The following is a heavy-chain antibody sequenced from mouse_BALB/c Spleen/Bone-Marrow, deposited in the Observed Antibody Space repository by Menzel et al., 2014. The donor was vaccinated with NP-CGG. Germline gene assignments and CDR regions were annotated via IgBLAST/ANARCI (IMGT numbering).Heavy chain of an antibody. V-gene: IGHV5-17*02. J-gene: IGHJ2*01. D-gene: IGHD4-1*01. CDR1: GFTFSSFG. CDR2: ISSGSSTI. CDR3: TRGGNWEDFDY. Sequence: EVNVVESGGGLVQPGGSRKLSCAAYGFTFSSFGMHWVRQAPERGLEWVAYISSGSSTILYADTVKGRFTISRDNPKNTLFLQMTSLRSEDTAMYYCTRGGNWEDFDYWGQGTTLTVSS.